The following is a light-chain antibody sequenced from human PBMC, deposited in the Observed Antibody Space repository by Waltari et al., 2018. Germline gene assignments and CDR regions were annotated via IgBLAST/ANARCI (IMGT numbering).Light chain of an antibody. J-gene: IGKJ3*01. Sequence: DIVLTQFPGTLSLSPGERATLSCRASQSVGRKYLAWYQQKPGQAPRLLIYGASSRATGIPDRFSGSGSVTDFTLTINRLEPEDFAVYYCQHSAGSPLFTFGPGTKVDIK. V-gene: IGKV3-20*01. CDR2: GAS. CDR3: QHSAGSPLFT. CDR1: QSVGRKY.